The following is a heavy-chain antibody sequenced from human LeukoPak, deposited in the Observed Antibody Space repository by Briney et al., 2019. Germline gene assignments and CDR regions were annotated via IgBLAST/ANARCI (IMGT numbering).Heavy chain of an antibody. J-gene: IGHJ4*02. CDR1: GFTFDDYG. D-gene: IGHD4-17*01. V-gene: IGHV3-20*04. Sequence: PGGSLRLSCAASGFTFDDYGMSWVRQAPGKGLEWVSGINWNGGSTGYADSVKGRFTISRDNAENSLYLQMNSLRAEDTALYYCARATVTTLSFDYWGQGTLVTVSS. CDR3: ARATVTTLSFDY. CDR2: INWNGGST.